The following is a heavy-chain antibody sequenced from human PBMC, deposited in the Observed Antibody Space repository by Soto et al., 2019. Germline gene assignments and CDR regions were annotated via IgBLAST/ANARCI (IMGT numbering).Heavy chain of an antibody. CDR1: VFIFRSYA. CDR3: ARDDYDSSSYYGSYYYGMEV. CDR2: ISYDGSDK. D-gene: IGHD3-22*01. V-gene: IGHV3-30-3*01. Sequence: GGSLRLSCASSVFIFRSYAMHCVRHSPGKWLEWVTVISYDGSDKYYADSVKGRFNISRDNSKNTLYLQMNSLTTEDTAVYYCARDDYDSSSYYGSYYYGMEVLGQGTTVTVSS. J-gene: IGHJ6*01.